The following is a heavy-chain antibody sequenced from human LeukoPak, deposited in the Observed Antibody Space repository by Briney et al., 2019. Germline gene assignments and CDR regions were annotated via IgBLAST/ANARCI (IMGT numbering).Heavy chain of an antibody. Sequence: GGFLRLSCAASGFTFSSYAMNWVRLSAGKGLEWVSAITDNGNTTYYADSVQGRFTISRDNSKNTLYLQMNSLGVEDTAVYYCATLRLSDHFDYWGQGTLVTVSS. V-gene: IGHV3-23*05. CDR2: ITDNGNTT. J-gene: IGHJ4*02. CDR1: GFTFSSYA. D-gene: IGHD2-15*01. CDR3: ATLRLSDHFDY.